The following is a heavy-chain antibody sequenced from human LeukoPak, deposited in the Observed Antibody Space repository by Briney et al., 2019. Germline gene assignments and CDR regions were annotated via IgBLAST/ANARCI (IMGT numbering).Heavy chain of an antibody. V-gene: IGHV1-18*01. J-gene: IGHJ4*02. CDR3: ARDLGAARPTRADY. D-gene: IGHD6-6*01. Sequence: GASVKVSCKASGYIFTSYVLHWVRQAPGQGLEWMGWISAYNGNTNYAQKLQGRVTMTTDTSTRTAYMEVRSLRSDDTAVYYCARDLGAARPTRADYWGQGTLVTVSS. CDR1: GYIFTSYV. CDR2: ISAYNGNT.